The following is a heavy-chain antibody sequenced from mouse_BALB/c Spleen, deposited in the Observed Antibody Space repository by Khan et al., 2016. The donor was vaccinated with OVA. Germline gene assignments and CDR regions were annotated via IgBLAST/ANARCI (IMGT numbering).Heavy chain of an antibody. J-gene: IGHJ4*01. CDR1: SYSITSNYA. CDR2: INYSGST. V-gene: IGHV3-2*02. CDR3: ARGTYSAYAMHY. D-gene: IGHD1-1*01. Sequence: VQLKETEPNLVKPSQSLSLTCTVTSYSITSNYAWNWIRQFPANKLDWITYINYSGSTSYHPSLNRRVSITRDTSKNQFVRQLNSVTTEDTATHYCARGTYSAYAMHYYCQGSSVT.